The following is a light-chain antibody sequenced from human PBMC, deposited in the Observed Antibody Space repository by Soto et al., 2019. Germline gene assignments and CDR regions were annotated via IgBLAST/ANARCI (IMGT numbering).Light chain of an antibody. J-gene: IGLJ2*01. V-gene: IGLV2-14*01. CDR1: SSDVGGYNY. CDR2: DVS. Sequence: QSALTQPASVSGSPGQSSTISCTGTSSDVGGYNYVSWYQQHPGKAPKLMIYDVSNRPSGVSNRFSGSKSGNTASLTISGLQAEDEAGYYCSSYTSSSTPVVFGGGTKLTVL. CDR3: SSYTSSSTPVV.